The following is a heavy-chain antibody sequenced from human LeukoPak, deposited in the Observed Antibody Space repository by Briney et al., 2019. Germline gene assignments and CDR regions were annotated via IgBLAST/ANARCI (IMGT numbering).Heavy chain of an antibody. CDR1: GFTFSSYW. D-gene: IGHD2-15*01. V-gene: IGHV3-74*01. J-gene: IGHJ5*02. CDR3: VRGGESTWS. Sequence: GGSLRLSCAASGFTFSSYWMHWVRQAPGKGPVWVSRINNDGSGTTYADSVKGRFTISRDDAKNALYLQMNSLRAEDTAVYYCVRGGESTWSWGQGTLVTVSS. CDR2: INNDGSGT.